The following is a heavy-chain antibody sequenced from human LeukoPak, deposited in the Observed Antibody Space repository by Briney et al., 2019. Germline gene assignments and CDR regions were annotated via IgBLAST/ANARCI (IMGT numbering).Heavy chain of an antibody. CDR2: IYTGGTT. V-gene: IGHV3-53*01. CDR3: AKDVVPAAMRNYYYYGMDV. Sequence: GGSLRLSCAVSGFTVSSNYMSWVRQAPGKGLEWVSVIYTGGTTYYADSVKGRFTISRDNSKNTLYLQMNSLRAEDTAVYYCAKDVVPAAMRNYYYYGMDVWGQGTTVTVSS. D-gene: IGHD2-2*01. CDR1: GFTVSSNY. J-gene: IGHJ6*02.